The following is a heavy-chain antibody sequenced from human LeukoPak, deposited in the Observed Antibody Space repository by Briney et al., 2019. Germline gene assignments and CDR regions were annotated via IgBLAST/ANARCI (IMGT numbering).Heavy chain of an antibody. D-gene: IGHD6-6*01. Sequence: GGSLKISCKASGYSFTSYWIGWGRQVPGKGLEWMGIIYPDDSDTRYSPSFQGQVTISADKSISTAYMQWSSLKASDTAMYYCARQVSSSGWFDHWGQGTLVTVSS. CDR2: IYPDDSDT. CDR1: GYSFTSYW. J-gene: IGHJ5*02. V-gene: IGHV5-51*01. CDR3: ARQVSSSGWFDH.